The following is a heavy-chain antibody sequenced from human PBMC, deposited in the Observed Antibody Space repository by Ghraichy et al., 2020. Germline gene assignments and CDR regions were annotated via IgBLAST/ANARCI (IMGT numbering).Heavy chain of an antibody. CDR3: ARFPRLRWGGDAFKI. D-gene: IGHD4-23*01. CDR1: GGSLSDYY. J-gene: IGHJ3*02. Sequence: SETLSLTCAVYGGSLSDYYWSWIRQPPGKGLEWIGEINHSGSTNYNPSLKSRVTISVDTSKNQFSLKVSSVTAADTAVYYCARFPRLRWGGDAFKIWGQGTMVTVSS. V-gene: IGHV4-34*01. CDR2: INHSGST.